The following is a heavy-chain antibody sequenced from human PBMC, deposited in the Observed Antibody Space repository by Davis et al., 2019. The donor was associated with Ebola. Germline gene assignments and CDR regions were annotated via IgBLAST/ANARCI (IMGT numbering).Heavy chain of an antibody. V-gene: IGHV4-4*02. CDR1: GGSISSSNW. J-gene: IGHJ6*02. CDR2: IYHSGST. D-gene: IGHD4-17*01. Sequence: GSLRLSCAVSGGSISSSNWWSWVRQPPGKGLEWIGEIYHSGSTNYNPSLKSRVTISVDKSKNQFSLKLSSVTAADTAVYYCARYGDYYYYGMDVWGQGTTVTVSS. CDR3: ARYGDYYYYGMDV.